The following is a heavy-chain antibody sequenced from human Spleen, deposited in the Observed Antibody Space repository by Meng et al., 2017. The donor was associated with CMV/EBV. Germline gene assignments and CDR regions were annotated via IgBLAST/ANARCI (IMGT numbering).Heavy chain of an antibody. CDR1: TSSDMNG. Sequence: TSSDMNGGSRVRQPPGKGLEWMGEIYHSGNTKYNPSHKSRVTISVDKSKNQFSLKLSSVTAADTTIYYCARRMYDSSSYYYTLFDYWGQGTLVTVSS. CDR3: ARRMYDSSSYYYTLFDY. V-gene: IGHV4-4*02. CDR2: IYHSGNT. D-gene: IGHD3-22*01. J-gene: IGHJ4*02.